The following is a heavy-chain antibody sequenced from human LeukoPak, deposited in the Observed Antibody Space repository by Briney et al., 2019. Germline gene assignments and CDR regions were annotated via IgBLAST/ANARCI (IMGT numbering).Heavy chain of an antibody. CDR2: INPNSGGT. V-gene: IGHV1-2*04. CDR3: ARDSATVTTPYFDY. Sequence: ASVKVSCKASGYTFTGHYMHWVRQAPGQGLEWMGWINPNSGGTNYAQRFQGWVTMTRDTSINTAYMELSRLRSDDTAVYYCARDSATVTTPYFDYWGQGTLVTVPS. CDR1: GYTFTGHY. D-gene: IGHD4-17*01. J-gene: IGHJ4*02.